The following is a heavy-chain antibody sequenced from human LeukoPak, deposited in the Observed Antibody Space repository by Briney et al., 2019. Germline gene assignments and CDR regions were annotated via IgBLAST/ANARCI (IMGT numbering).Heavy chain of an antibody. CDR1: GGTFSSYA. CDR2: MNPNSGNT. CDR3: ARVDYYGSGSRYYYYYYMDV. V-gene: IGHV1-8*02. J-gene: IGHJ6*03. Sequence: WASVKVSCEASGGTFSSYAISWVRQAPGQGLEWMGWMNPNSGNTGYAQKFQGRVTMTRNTSISTAYMELSSLRSEDTAVYYCARVDYYGSGSRYYYYYYMDVWGKGTTVTISS. D-gene: IGHD3-10*01.